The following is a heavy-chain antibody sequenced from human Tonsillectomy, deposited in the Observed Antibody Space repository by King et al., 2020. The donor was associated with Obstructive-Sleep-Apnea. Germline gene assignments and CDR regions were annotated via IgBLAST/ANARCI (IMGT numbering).Heavy chain of an antibody. D-gene: IGHD3-3*01. CDR3: AKDLDFWSGYYTGILDY. CDR1: GFTCSSYA. CDR2: ISGTGGSR. V-gene: IGHV3-23*04. J-gene: IGHJ4*02. Sequence: VQLVESGGGLVQPGGSLRLSCAASGFTCSSYAMSWVRQTPGKGLEWVSVISGTGGSRHYSYSAKGRFTISRDNSKNTLYLQMNSLRAEDTAVYYCAKDLDFWSGYYTGILDYWGQGTLVTVAS.